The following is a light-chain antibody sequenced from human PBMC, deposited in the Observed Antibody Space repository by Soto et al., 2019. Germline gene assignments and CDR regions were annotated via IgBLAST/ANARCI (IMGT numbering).Light chain of an antibody. V-gene: IGKV1-5*03. CDR1: QSISSY. Sequence: DIQMTQSPSSLSASVGDRFTITCLSSQSISSYLNWYQQKPGKAPKLLIYKASNLESGLPSRFTGSGSGTEFTLTISSLQSDDFATYYCQQYSTYPITFGQGTRLE. CDR3: QQYSTYPIT. J-gene: IGKJ5*01. CDR2: KAS.